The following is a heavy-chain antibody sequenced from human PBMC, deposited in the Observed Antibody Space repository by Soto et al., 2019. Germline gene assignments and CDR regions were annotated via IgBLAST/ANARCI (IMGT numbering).Heavy chain of an antibody. J-gene: IGHJ3*02. V-gene: IGHV5-51*01. CDR3: ARVGYYYDSSGYQGAFDI. CDR2: IYPGDSDT. Sequence: PGESLKISCKGSGYSFTSYWIGWVRQMPGKGLEWMGIIYPGDSDTRYSPSFQGQVTISADKSISTAYLQWSSLKASDTAMYYCARVGYYYDSSGYQGAFDIWGQGTMVTVS. D-gene: IGHD3-22*01. CDR1: GYSFTSYW.